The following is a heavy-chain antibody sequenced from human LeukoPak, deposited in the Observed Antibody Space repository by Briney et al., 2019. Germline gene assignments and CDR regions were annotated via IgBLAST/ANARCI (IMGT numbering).Heavy chain of an antibody. CDR1: GGTFSSYA. J-gene: IGHJ4*02. CDR2: IIPILGIA. V-gene: IGHV1-69*04. D-gene: IGHD3-22*01. CDR3: ASASSGYLYFDY. Sequence: ASVKVSCKASGGTFSSYAISWVRQAPGQGLKWMGRIIPILGIANYAQKFQGRVTITADKSTSTAYMELSSLRSEDTAVYYCASASSGYLYFDYWGQGTLVTVSS.